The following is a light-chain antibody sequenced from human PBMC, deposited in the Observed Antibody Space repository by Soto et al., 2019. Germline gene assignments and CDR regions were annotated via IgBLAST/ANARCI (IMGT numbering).Light chain of an antibody. CDR3: QQYGSSPPLT. J-gene: IGKJ4*01. V-gene: IGKV3-20*01. CDR2: GAS. CDR1: QSVNSY. Sequence: EIVLTQSPATLSLSPGERASLSCRTSQSVNSYLAWYQQKPGQPPRLLIYGASSRATGIPDRFSGSGSGTDFTLTISRLEPEDFAVYYCQQYGSSPPLTFGGGTKVDIK.